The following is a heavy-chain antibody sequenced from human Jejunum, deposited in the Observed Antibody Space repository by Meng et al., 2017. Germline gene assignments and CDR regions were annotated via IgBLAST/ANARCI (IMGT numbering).Heavy chain of an antibody. V-gene: IGHV1-69*10. CDR1: GGTFSNYT. D-gene: IGHD4-17*01. Sequence: QVQLVQSGAEVKKPGSSVKVSCKASGGTFSNYTISWVRQAPGKGLEWMGRVIPFLDMANYAQKFQDRVTITADKSTSTAYMELSSLRSEDTAVYYCARDQYGDYAFDYWGQGTLVTVSS. CDR3: ARDQYGDYAFDY. J-gene: IGHJ4*02. CDR2: VIPFLDMA.